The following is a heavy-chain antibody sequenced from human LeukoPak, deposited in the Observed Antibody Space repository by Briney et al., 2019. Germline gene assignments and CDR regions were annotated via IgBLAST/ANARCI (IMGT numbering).Heavy chain of an antibody. CDR1: GGSINNYY. J-gene: IGHJ6*04. CDR2: IYYSGST. V-gene: IGHV4-39*01. D-gene: IGHD6-13*01. Sequence: SETLSLTCTVSGGSINNYYWGWIRQPPGKGLEWIGSIYYSGSTYYNPSLKSRVTISVDTSKNQFSLKLSSVTAADTAVYYCARRRGIAAAGTRDVWGKGTTVTVSS. CDR3: ARRRGIAAAGTRDV.